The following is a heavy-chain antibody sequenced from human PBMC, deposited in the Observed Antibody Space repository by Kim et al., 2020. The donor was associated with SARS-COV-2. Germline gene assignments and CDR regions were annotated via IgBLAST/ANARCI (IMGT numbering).Heavy chain of an antibody. CDR3: ARGTAARPSPCFDY. J-gene: IGHJ4*02. Sequence: SETLSLTCAVSGDSISTTNWWSWVRQPPGKGLEWIGEIYHSGSTNYNPSLKSRVTISVDKSKNQFSLNLISVTAADTAVYYCARGTAARPSPCFDYWGQGTLVTVSS. CDR2: IYHSGST. D-gene: IGHD6-6*01. CDR1: GDSISTTNW. V-gene: IGHV4-4*02.